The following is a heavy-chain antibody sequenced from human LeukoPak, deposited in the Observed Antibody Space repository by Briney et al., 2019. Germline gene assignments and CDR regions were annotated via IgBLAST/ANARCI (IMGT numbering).Heavy chain of an antibody. CDR3: ARDPPSGSYEDFDY. Sequence: ASVKVSCKASGYTFTSYAMHWVRQAPGQRLEWMGWINAGNGNTKYSQKFQGRVTMTRDTSTSTVYMELSSLRSEDTAVYYCARDPPSGSYEDFDYWGQGTLVTVSS. CDR1: GYTFTSYA. CDR2: INAGNGNT. J-gene: IGHJ4*02. V-gene: IGHV1-3*01. D-gene: IGHD1-26*01.